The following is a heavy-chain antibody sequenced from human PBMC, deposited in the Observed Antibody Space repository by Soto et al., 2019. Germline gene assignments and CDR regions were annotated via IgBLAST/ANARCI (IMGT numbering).Heavy chain of an antibody. Sequence: VQLQQSGPGLVKPSETLSLTCSVSGGSVSSGSFHWSWIRESPGKGLQFIGSIFYNGTSNYSPSLKNLVTISIDTVQSQFSLKLVSVAAADTAVYYCARIGGWYDIDFWGQGNLVTVSS. CDR1: GGSVSSGSFH. D-gene: IGHD6-19*01. J-gene: IGHJ4*02. CDR3: ARIGGWYDIDF. V-gene: IGHV4-61*01. CDR2: IFYNGTS.